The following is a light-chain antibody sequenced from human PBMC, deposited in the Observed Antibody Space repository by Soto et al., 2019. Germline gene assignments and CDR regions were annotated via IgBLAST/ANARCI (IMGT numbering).Light chain of an antibody. Sequence: IELTHSPGTLSLSPGERATLSCRASQSVSGRYLAWYQQKPGQAPRLLIYGASTRATGIPARFSGSGSGTEFTHTISSLQSEDFAVYYCQQYDNWPWTFGQGTKVDIK. CDR3: QQYDNWPWT. J-gene: IGKJ1*01. CDR2: GAS. CDR1: QSVSGRY. V-gene: IGKV3-15*01.